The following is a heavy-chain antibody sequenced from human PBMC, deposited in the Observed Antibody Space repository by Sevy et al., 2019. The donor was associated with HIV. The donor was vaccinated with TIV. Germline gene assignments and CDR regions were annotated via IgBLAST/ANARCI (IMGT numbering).Heavy chain of an antibody. CDR2: ISDDGSNK. J-gene: IGHJ4*02. D-gene: IGHD3-10*01. CDR1: GFTSSSYG. Sequence: GGSLRLSCAGSGFTSSSYGMHWVRQAPGKGLEWVAVISDDGSNKYYADSVKGRFTISRDNSKNTLYLQMVSLRAEDTAVYYCAKALWFGAPGIGYWGQGTLVTVSA. CDR3: AKALWFGAPGIGY. V-gene: IGHV3-30*18.